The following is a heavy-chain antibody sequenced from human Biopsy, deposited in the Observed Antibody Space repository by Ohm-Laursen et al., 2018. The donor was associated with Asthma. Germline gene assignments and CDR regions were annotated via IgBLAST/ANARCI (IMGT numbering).Heavy chain of an antibody. V-gene: IGHV1-3*04. J-gene: IGHJ3*01. CDR1: GYNFISFA. D-gene: IGHD3-9*01. Sequence: ASVKVSCKASGYNFISFAIHWVRQAPGQRLEWMGWVNTGNGDTKYSQKFQGRVTITRDTSASTAYTELRSLRSEATATYYCARTYYDFLTGQVKDVFGVWGQGTMVTVSS. CDR2: VNTGNGDT. CDR3: ARTYYDFLTGQVKDVFGV.